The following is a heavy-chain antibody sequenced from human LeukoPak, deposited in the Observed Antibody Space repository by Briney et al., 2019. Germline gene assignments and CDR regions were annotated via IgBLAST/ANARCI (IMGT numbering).Heavy chain of an antibody. J-gene: IGHJ4*02. V-gene: IGHV4-59*08. CDR2: IYYSGST. D-gene: IGHD3-10*01. CDR1: GGSISSYY. CDR3: ARGYGESHFDY. Sequence: SETLSPTCTVSGGSISSYYWSWIRQPPGKGLEWIGYIYYSGSTNYNPSLKSRVTISVDTSKNQFSLKLSSVTAADTAVYYCARGYGESHFDYWGQGTLVTVSS.